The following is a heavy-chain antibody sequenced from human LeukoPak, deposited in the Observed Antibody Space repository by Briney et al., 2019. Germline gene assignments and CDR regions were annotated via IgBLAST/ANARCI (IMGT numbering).Heavy chain of an antibody. CDR1: GFTFENYA. J-gene: IGHJ4*02. CDR3: AMFVGGY. D-gene: IGHD3-16*01. Sequence: GGSLRLSCVGSGFTFENYAMTWVRRAPGKGLEWVSSISGSTGRTYYLDSVKGRFTISRDNAKNSLYLQMNSLRAEDTAVYYCAMFVGGYWGQGTLVTVSS. CDR2: ISGSTGRT. V-gene: IGHV3-23*01.